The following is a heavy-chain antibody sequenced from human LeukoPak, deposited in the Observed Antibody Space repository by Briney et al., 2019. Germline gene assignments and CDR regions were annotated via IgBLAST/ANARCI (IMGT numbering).Heavy chain of an antibody. Sequence: ASVKVSCKASGYTFTGYYMHWVRQAPGRGLEWMGWINPNSGGTNYAQKFQGRVTMTRDTSITTAYMEITSLTTDDIAVYYCARDLASRMSGVAHLTPDEGDTWGQGTLVTVSS. V-gene: IGHV1-2*02. D-gene: IGHD3-3*01. CDR2: INPNSGGT. CDR1: GYTFTGYY. CDR3: ARDLASRMSGVAHLTPDEGDT. J-gene: IGHJ5*02.